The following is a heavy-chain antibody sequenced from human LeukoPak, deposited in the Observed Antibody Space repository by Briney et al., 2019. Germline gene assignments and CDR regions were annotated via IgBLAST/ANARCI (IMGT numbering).Heavy chain of an antibody. CDR2: IKSKTYAGTT. Sequence: GGSLRLSCAASGFSVSYNYMSWVRQAPGKGLEWVGRIKSKTYAGTTEYAAPVKGRFTISRDDSKNTLYLQMNSLKTEDTAVYYCTAGTGYSDFDYWGQGTLVTVSS. CDR1: GFSVSYNY. V-gene: IGHV3-15*01. J-gene: IGHJ4*02. D-gene: IGHD3-9*01. CDR3: TAGTGYSDFDY.